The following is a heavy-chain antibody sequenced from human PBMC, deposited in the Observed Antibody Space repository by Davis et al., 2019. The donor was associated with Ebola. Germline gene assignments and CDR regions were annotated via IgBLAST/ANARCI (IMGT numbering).Heavy chain of an antibody. CDR1: GFTFSVYA. Sequence: GESLKISCAASGFTFSVYAMSWVRQAPGKGLEWVSSISDNGGNTQYADSVKGRFTISRDNAKNSLYLQMNSLRAEDTAVYYCARDTVTTAIDIWGQGTMVTVSS. V-gene: IGHV3-23*01. CDR2: ISDNGGNT. CDR3: ARDTVTTAIDI. D-gene: IGHD4-17*01. J-gene: IGHJ3*02.